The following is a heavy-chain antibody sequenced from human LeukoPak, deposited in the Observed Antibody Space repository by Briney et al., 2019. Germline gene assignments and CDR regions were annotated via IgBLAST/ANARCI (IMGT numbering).Heavy chain of an antibody. CDR2: ISSSSSYI. Sequence: GGSLRLSCAASGFTFSSYSMNWVRQAPGKGLEWVSSISSSSSYIYYADSVKGRFTISRDNAKNSLYLQMNSLRAEDTAVYYCARDLRLDDSSHYYGMDVWGQGTTVTVSS. D-gene: IGHD3-22*01. CDR1: GFTFSSYS. J-gene: IGHJ6*02. CDR3: ARDLRLDDSSHYYGMDV. V-gene: IGHV3-21*01.